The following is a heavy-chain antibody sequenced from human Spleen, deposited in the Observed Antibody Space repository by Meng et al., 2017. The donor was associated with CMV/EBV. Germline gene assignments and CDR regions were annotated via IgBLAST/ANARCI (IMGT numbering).Heavy chain of an antibody. CDR2: ISGNTGFI. CDR3: TKGGGERVTFDAMDV. D-gene: IGHD2-21*02. Sequence: SLKISCAASGFTFSNYEMNWVRQAPGEGLEWVSGISGNTGFIGYADSVKGRFTISRDNAKKTLSLQINTLRAEDTGLYYCTKGGGERVTFDAMDVWGQGTTVTVSS. V-gene: IGHV3-9*01. J-gene: IGHJ6*02. CDR1: GFTFSNYE.